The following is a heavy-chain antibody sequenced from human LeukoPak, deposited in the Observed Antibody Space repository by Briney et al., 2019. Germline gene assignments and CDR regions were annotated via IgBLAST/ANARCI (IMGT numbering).Heavy chain of an antibody. D-gene: IGHD3-16*02. V-gene: IGHV3-69-1*01. CDR3: ARDPVSPLSLSYFDY. CDR2: ITGTSDI. CDR1: GFTFSDYS. J-gene: IGHJ4*02. Sequence: PGGSLRLSCTASGFTFSDYSVNWVRQAPGKGLEWVSCITGTSDIYYADSVKGRFTISRDNSKNTLYLQMNSLRAEDTAVYYCARDPVSPLSLSYFDYWGQGTLVTVSS.